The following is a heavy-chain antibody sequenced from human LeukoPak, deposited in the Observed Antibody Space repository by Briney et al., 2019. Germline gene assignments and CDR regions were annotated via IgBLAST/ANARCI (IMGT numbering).Heavy chain of an antibody. J-gene: IGHJ4*02. CDR3: ARARVIPASFDD. V-gene: IGHV4-61*02. CDR1: GGSITFGSYY. CDR2: IYTSGRT. Sequence: SEALSLTCTVSGGSITFGSYYWTWIRQPAGKGPEWIGRIYTSGRTFYNPSLKSRVTISMDTSVNQFSLRLNSVTAADTAVYYCARARVIPASFDDWGQGTLVTVSS. D-gene: IGHD3-16*02.